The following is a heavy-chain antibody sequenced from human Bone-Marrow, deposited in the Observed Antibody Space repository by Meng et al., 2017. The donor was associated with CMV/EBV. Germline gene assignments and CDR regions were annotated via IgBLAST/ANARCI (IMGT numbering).Heavy chain of an antibody. CDR1: GFTFSSYG. J-gene: IGHJ6*02. V-gene: IGHV3-30*12. Sequence: GESLKISCTASGFTFSSYGMHLVRQAPGKGLEWVAVISYDGSNKYYADSVKGRFTISRDNSKNTLYLQMNSLRAEDTAVYYCAKHHEGNPDYYYGMDVWGQGTTVTVSS. CDR2: ISYDGSNK. D-gene: IGHD1-14*01. CDR3: AKHHEGNPDYYYGMDV.